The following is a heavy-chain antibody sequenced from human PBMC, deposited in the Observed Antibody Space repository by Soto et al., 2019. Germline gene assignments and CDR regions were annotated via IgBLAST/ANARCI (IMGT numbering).Heavy chain of an antibody. D-gene: IGHD4-17*01. J-gene: IGHJ4*02. Sequence: QVQLQESGPGLVKPSETLSLTSTVSGGSISNYYWSWIRQPPGKGLEWIGYIYYSGSTNYNPSLKRRVTISVDTSKNQFSLKLSSVTAADTAVYYCARRYGALFDYWGQGTLVTVSS. CDR2: IYYSGST. V-gene: IGHV4-59*08. CDR3: ARRYGALFDY. CDR1: GGSISNYY.